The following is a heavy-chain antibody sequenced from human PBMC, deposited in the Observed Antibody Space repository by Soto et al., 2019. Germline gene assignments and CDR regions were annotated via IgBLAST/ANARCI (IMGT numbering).Heavy chain of an antibody. J-gene: IGHJ5*02. CDR2: IYYSGST. CDR3: ATSNYDFWSGYYRGIWFDP. CDR1: GGSISSYY. V-gene: IGHV4-59*01. Sequence: TSETLSLTCTVSGGSISSYYWSWIRQPPGKGLEWIGYIYYSGSTNYNPSLKSRVTISVDTSKNQFSLKLSSVTAADTAVYYCATSNYDFWSGYYRGIWFDPWGQGTLVTVSS. D-gene: IGHD3-3*01.